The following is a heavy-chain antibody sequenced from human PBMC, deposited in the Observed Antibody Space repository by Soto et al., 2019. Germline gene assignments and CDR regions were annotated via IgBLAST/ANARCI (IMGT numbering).Heavy chain of an antibody. Sequence: SETLSLTCTVSGGSISSYYWSWIRQPPGKGLEWIGYIYYSGSTNYNPSLKSRVTISVDTSKNQFSLKLSSVTAADTAVYYCARHIVATFDYWGQGTLVTVSS. V-gene: IGHV4-59*08. CDR3: ARHIVATFDY. J-gene: IGHJ4*02. CDR1: GGSISSYY. D-gene: IGHD5-12*01. CDR2: IYYSGST.